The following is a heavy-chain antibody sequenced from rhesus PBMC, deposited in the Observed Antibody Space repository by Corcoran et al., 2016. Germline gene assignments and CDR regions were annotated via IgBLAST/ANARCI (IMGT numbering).Heavy chain of an antibody. D-gene: IGHD4-4*01. Sequence: QVQLQESGPGLVKPSETLSLTCAVSGASISSYWWSWIRQPPGKGLEWIGEIFGNNGTSYDNPSLKSRVIISKDASKNQFSLKLSSVAAAEPAVYYWARSGYGSGGVYWGQGILVTVSS. CDR2: IFGNNGTS. CDR1: GASISSYW. CDR3: ARSGYGSGGVY. V-gene: IGHV4-80*01. J-gene: IGHJ4*01.